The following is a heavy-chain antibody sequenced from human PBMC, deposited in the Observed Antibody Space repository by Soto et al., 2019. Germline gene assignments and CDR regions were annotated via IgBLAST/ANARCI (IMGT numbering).Heavy chain of an antibody. V-gene: IGHV1-3*01. CDR3: ARAISGYVT. CDR2: INAGNGDT. J-gene: IGHJ4*02. D-gene: IGHD5-12*01. CDR1: GISYSTYV. Sequence: VQLVQSGAEVKKPGASVRISCTASGISYSTYVIHWVRQAPGQGLEWMGWINAGNGDTRYSQRFQGRVTLTRDTSATTTYMDLSSLISEDTSIYYCARAISGYVTWGQGTLVTVSS.